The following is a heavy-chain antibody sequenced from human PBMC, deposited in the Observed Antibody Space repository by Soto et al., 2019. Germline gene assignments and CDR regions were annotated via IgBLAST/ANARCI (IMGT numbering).Heavy chain of an antibody. CDR1: GGSVSRGSYY. CDR3: ARGPPYYDFWSGYYRYSSLDY. CDR2: IYYSGST. J-gene: IGHJ4*02. Sequence: SETLSLTCTVSGGSVSRGSYYWSWIRQPPGKGLEWIGYIYYSGSTNYNPSLKSRVTISVDTSKNQFSLKLSSVTAADTAVYYCARGPPYYDFWSGYYRYSSLDYCGQGTLVTVSS. V-gene: IGHV4-61*01. D-gene: IGHD3-3*01.